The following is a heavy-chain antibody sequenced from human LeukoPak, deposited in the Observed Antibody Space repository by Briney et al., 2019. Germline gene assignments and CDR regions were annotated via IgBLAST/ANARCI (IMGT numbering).Heavy chain of an antibody. Sequence: SETLSLTCTVSGVSLSDTSYSWAWIRQPPGKGLELIGTLHYSAGAHYNPSLQSRATISLDRSRDQFSLRLTSVTSADTAVYYCARDWDGGYNFNALDIWGQGTMVAVSS. D-gene: IGHD5-24*01. CDR2: LHYSAGA. V-gene: IGHV4-39*07. CDR1: GVSLSDTSYS. J-gene: IGHJ3*02. CDR3: ARDWDGGYNFNALDI.